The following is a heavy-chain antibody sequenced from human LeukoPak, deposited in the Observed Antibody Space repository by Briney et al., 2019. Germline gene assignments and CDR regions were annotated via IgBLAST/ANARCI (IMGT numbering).Heavy chain of an antibody. D-gene: IGHD3-10*01. CDR2: ISGSGGST. V-gene: IGHV3-23*01. Sequence: GGSLRLSCAASGFTFSSYGMSWVRQAPGKGLEWVSAISGSGGSTYYADSVKGRFTISRDNSKNTLYLQMNSLRAEDTAVYYCAKDYRVMVRGDLFDYWGQGTLVTVSS. J-gene: IGHJ4*02. CDR1: GFTFSSYG. CDR3: AKDYRVMVRGDLFDY.